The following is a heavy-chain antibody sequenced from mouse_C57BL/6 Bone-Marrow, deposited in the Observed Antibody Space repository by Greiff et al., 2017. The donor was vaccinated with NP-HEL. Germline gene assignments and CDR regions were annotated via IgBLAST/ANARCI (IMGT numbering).Heavy chain of an antibody. D-gene: IGHD2-5*01. CDR2: IDPENGDT. Sequence: EVQLQQSGAELVRPGASVKLSCTASGFNIKDDYMHWVKQRPEQGLEWIGWIDPENGDTEHASKFQGKATITADTSSNTAYLQLSSLTSEDTAVYYCTSSYYSNIDYWGQGTTLTVSS. V-gene: IGHV14-4*01. CDR1: GFNIKDDY. CDR3: TSSYYSNIDY. J-gene: IGHJ2*01.